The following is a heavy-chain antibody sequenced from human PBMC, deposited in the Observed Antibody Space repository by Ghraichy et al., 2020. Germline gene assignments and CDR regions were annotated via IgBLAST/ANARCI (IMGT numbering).Heavy chain of an antibody. Sequence: SGPTLVKPTQTLTLTCTFSGFSLSTNGMCVSWLRQPPGKALEWLARIDWDDDEYFSTSLEPRLTISKDTSKNQVVLTVTNVDPTDTATYYCARTKGGTGFLFDYWGRGMLVTVS. CDR1: GFSLSTNGMC. CDR2: IDWDDDE. CDR3: ARTKGGTGFLFDY. V-gene: IGHV2-70*11. J-gene: IGHJ4*02. D-gene: IGHD3-9*01.